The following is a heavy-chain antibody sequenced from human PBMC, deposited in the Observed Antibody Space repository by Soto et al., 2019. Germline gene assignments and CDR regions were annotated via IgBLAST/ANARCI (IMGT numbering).Heavy chain of an antibody. CDR3: AKDRGYLGY. CDR1: RSTFSSAA. D-gene: IGHD3-10*01. Sequence: AGTLRLSSAASRSTFSSAALSWVRQAPGKGPESVASTSGAGGSTSYGASEKGRLTISKYNSKNPLYLQMNSLRAEDTPVYYCAKDRGYLGYWAQGTLVTVSS. CDR2: TSGAGGST. J-gene: IGHJ4*02. V-gene: IGHV3-23*01.